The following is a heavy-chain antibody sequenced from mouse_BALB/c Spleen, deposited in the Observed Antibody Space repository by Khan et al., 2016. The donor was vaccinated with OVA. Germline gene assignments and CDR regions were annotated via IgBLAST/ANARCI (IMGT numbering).Heavy chain of an antibody. V-gene: IGHV1S82*01. D-gene: IGHD1-2*01. Sequence: QVQLQQSGAELVRPGASVKLSCKASGYSFTSYWMNWVKQRLGQGLEWIGLIHPSDSETRLNQKFKDKATLTVDKSSRPAYMQLSSLTSEDSAVYYCARGTTASYWYFDAWGAGTTVTVSS. J-gene: IGHJ1*01. CDR1: GYSFTSYW. CDR3: ARGTTASYWYFDA. CDR2: IHPSDSET.